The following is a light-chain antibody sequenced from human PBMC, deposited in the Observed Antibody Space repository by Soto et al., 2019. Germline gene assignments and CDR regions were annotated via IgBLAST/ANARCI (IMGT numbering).Light chain of an antibody. CDR2: EGS. J-gene: IGLJ1*01. CDR3: CSYASSGTYV. CDR1: SSDVGSYNL. Sequence: QSALNRAASGSGVDLRSLSIFCTGTSSDVGSYNLVSWYQQHPGKAPKLMIYEGSKRPSGISSRFSGSKSGNTASLTISGLQAEDEADFYCCSYASSGTYVFGTGTKVTVL. V-gene: IGLV2-23*01.